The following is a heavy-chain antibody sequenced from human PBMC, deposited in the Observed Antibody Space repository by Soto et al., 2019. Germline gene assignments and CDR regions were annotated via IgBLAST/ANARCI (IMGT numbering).Heavy chain of an antibody. J-gene: IGHJ5*02. Sequence: QVQLQESGPGLVKPSETLSLTCTVSGGSISSYYWSWIRQPPGKGLEWIGYIYYSGSTNYNPSLKSRVTISVDTSKNQFSLKLSSVTAADTAVYYCARQQLVGKLRLIDPWGQGTLVTVSS. V-gene: IGHV4-59*08. CDR2: IYYSGST. D-gene: IGHD3-16*01. CDR1: GGSISSYY. CDR3: ARQQLVGKLRLIDP.